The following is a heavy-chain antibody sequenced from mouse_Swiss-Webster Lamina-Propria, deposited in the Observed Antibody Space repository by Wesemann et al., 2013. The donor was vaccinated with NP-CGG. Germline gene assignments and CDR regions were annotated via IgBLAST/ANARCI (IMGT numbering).Heavy chain of an antibody. Sequence: GASVKLSCKASGYTFTSYYMYWVKQRPGQGLEWIGEINPSNGGTNFNEKFKSKATLTVDKSSSTAYMQLSSLTSEDSAVYYCTRSWDFDYWGQGNRLSQSPQ. CDR1: GYTFTSYY. CDR2: INPSNGGT. J-gene: IGHJ2*01. CDR3: TRSWDFDY. V-gene: IGHV1S16*01.